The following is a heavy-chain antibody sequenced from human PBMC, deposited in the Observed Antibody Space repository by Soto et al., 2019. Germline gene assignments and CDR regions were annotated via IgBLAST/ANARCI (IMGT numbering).Heavy chain of an antibody. CDR3: ARDRYYYDSSGYYHHAFDI. CDR2: ISYDGSNK. J-gene: IGHJ3*02. Sequence: WGSLRLACAASVFTFSSYGMRWVRQAPGTGLDWVAVISYDGSNKYYADSVKGRFTISRDNSKNTLYLQMNSLRAEDTAVYYCARDRYYYDSSGYYHHAFDIWGQGTMVTVSS. D-gene: IGHD3-22*01. V-gene: IGHV3-30-3*01. CDR1: VFTFSSYG.